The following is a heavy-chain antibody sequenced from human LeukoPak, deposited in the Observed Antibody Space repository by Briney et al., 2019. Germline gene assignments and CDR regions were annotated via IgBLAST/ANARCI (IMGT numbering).Heavy chain of an antibody. CDR1: GYTFTSYG. Sequence: GASVKVSCKASGYTFTSYGISWVRQAPGQGLEWMGWISAYNGNTNYAQKLQGRVTMTTDTSTSTAYMELRSLRSDDTAVYYCARRGGDYDILTGYYFFDYWGQGTLVTVSS. CDR3: ARRGGDYDILTGYYFFDY. D-gene: IGHD3-9*01. CDR2: ISAYNGNT. J-gene: IGHJ4*02. V-gene: IGHV1-18*01.